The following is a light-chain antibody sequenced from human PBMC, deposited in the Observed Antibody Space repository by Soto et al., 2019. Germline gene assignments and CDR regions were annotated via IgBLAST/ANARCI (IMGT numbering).Light chain of an antibody. Sequence: QSALTQPRSVSGSPGQSVAISCTGTSSDVGGYNYVSWYQQHPGRAPKLMIYDVTERPSGVPDRFSGSKSGYTASLTISGLQAEDEADYYCFSYAGSKMLIFGGGTKLTVL. CDR3: FSYAGSKMLI. CDR1: SSDVGGYNY. J-gene: IGLJ2*01. V-gene: IGLV2-11*01. CDR2: DVT.